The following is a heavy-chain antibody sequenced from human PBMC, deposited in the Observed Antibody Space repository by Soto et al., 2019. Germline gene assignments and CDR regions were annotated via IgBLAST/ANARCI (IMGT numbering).Heavy chain of an antibody. D-gene: IGHD5-18*01. V-gene: IGHV1-69*01. Sequence: VKVSCKASGGTFSSYAISWVRQAPGQGLEWMGGIIPIFGTANYAQKFQGRATITADESTSTAYMELSSLRPEDTAVYYCARVPSFRGYIFHMDVWGQGTTVTVSS. CDR2: IIPIFGTA. CDR3: ARVPSFRGYIFHMDV. J-gene: IGHJ6*02. CDR1: GGTFSSYA.